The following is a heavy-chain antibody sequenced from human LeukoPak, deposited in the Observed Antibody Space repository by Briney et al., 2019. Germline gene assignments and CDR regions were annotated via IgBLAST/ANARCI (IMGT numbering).Heavy chain of an antibody. CDR2: IIPIFGTA. Sequence: ASVKVSCKASGGTFSSYAISWVRQAPGQGLEWMGGIIPIFGTANYAQKFQGRVTITADKSTSTAYMELSSLRSEDTAVYYCARDNSFYYDSSGYYTYDAFDIWGQGTMATVSS. V-gene: IGHV1-69*06. CDR3: ARDNSFYYDSSGYYTYDAFDI. D-gene: IGHD3-22*01. CDR1: GGTFSSYA. J-gene: IGHJ3*02.